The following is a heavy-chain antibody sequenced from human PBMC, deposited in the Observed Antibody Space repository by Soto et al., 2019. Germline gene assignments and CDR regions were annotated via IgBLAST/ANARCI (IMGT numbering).Heavy chain of an antibody. CDR3: ARGGYDILTGYYNLAY. J-gene: IGHJ4*02. CDR2: IIPIFGTA. CDR1: GGTFSSYA. Sequence: SVKVSCKASGGTFSSYAISWVRQAPGQGLEWMGGIIPIFGTANYAQKFQGRVTITADESTSTAYMELSSLRSEDTAVYYCARGGYDILTGYYNLAYWGQGTLVTVSS. V-gene: IGHV1-69*13. D-gene: IGHD3-9*01.